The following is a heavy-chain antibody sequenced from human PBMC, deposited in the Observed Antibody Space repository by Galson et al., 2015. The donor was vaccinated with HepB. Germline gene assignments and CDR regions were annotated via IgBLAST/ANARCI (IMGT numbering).Heavy chain of an antibody. CDR1: GFTFKTYT. V-gene: IGHV3-21*01. J-gene: IGHJ4*02. CDR2: ISGNSRGI. D-gene: IGHD2-2*01. CDR3: AKEGCGSTTCQHFDY. Sequence: SLRLSCAASGFTFKTYTMNWVRQAPGKGLEWVSSISGNSRGIYYADSVKGRFTISRDNAKNSLYLQMDSLRAEDTAMYYCAKEGCGSTTCQHFDYWGRGTLVTVSS.